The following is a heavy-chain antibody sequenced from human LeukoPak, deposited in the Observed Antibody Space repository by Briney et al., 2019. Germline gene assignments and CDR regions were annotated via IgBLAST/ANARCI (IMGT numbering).Heavy chain of an antibody. D-gene: IGHD2-8*01. Sequence: GGSLRLSCATSGFNFNSYTMNWVRQAPGKGLQWVANILASGSPTYYADSVKGRFIISRDNSKNTVYLQMNSLRVEDTAIYYCAKDLRPDGVDNFDHWGQGILVTVSS. V-gene: IGHV3-23*01. CDR2: ILASGSPT. CDR3: AKDLRPDGVDNFDH. J-gene: IGHJ4*02. CDR1: GFNFNSYT.